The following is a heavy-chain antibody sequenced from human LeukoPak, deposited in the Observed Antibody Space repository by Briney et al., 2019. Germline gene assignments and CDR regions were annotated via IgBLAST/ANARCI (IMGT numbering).Heavy chain of an antibody. J-gene: IGHJ5*02. CDR2: INPSGGST. CDR1: GYTFTNYY. CDR3: ARGGVGATTYVWFDP. Sequence: ASVKVSCKASGYTFTNYYIHWVRQAPGQGLECMGIINPSGGSTSYAQKFQGRVTMTRDMSTSTVYMELSSLRPEVTAVYYCARGGVGATTYVWFDPWGQGTLVTVSS. D-gene: IGHD1-26*01. V-gene: IGHV1-46*01.